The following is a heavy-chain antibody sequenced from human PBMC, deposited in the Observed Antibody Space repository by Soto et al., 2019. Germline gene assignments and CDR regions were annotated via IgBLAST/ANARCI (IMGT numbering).Heavy chain of an antibody. CDR1: GFTVSSYA. CDR3: AKIGDSSSVSLPLVLLDH. V-gene: IGHV3-23*01. CDR2: IPGSSSST. J-gene: IGHJ4*02. D-gene: IGHD6-6*01. Sequence: GGSLRRSCAASGFTVSSYAMSWVRQSPGKGLEWVSAIPGSSSSTYYAGSVKGRFTISRDNSKNTLYLQMNSLRVEDTAVYYCAKIGDSSSVSLPLVLLDHWGQRALVTVCS.